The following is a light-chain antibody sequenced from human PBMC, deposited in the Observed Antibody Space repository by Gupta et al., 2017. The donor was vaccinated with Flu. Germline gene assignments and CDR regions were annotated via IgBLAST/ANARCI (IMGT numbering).Light chain of an antibody. V-gene: IGKV1-33*01. CDR1: QDIRNY. J-gene: IGKJ3*01. CDR3: QQYTDLPDT. CDR2: GAS. Sequence: PSSPSASVGDRVTITCQASQDIRNYLNCHQQKPGKAPKLLISGASNLEPGVPSTFSGSGSGTAFTFTISSLQPEDLATYSFQQYTDLPDTFGPGTKVDIK.